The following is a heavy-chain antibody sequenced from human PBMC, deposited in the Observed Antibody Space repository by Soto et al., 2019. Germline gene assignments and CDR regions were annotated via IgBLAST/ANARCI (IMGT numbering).Heavy chain of an antibody. CDR2: IYYSGRP. V-gene: IGHV4-61*01. J-gene: IGHJ5*02. CDR1: GGSVSSGSYY. Sequence: SETLSLTSAVSGGSVSSGSYYWSWIRQPPGKGLEWLGYIYYSGRPNYNPPLPRRVTISVDTSTNQFSLKLSSVTAADPAVYFWSRDGRVPAAGEVWVDPWGEGTLVTVSS. D-gene: IGHD2-2*01. CDR3: SRDGRVPAAGEVWVDP.